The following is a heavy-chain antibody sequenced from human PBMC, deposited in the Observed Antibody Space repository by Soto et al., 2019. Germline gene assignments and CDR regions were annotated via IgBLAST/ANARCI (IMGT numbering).Heavy chain of an antibody. CDR1: GGSISSYY. CDR2: ICDSGTT. D-gene: IGHD4-17*01. V-gene: IGHV4-59*12. J-gene: IGHJ3*02. CDR3: SRDPLYDYGDLSHVFDI. Sequence: SETLSLTCTVSGGSISSYYWRWIRQPPGKGLERIAYICDSGTTNYKPSHKSRVTISVDTARNYFSLIVSSVTAADTAVYYCSRDPLYDYGDLSHVFDIWGQGTMVTVSS.